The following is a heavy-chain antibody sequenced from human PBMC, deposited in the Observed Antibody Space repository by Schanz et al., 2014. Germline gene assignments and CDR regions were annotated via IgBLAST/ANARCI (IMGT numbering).Heavy chain of an antibody. V-gene: IGHV1-18*01. D-gene: IGHD3-10*01. CDR3: ARAKRFGDMDV. J-gene: IGHJ6*02. CDR1: GYTFTSHG. Sequence: QVQLVQSGAEVKKPGASVKVSCKASGYTFTSHGISWVRQAPGQGLEWMGWITAYNGDTNYALKLQGRVTLTTDTSTSTAYMELSSLRSEDTAVYYCARAKRFGDMDVWGQGTTVTVSS. CDR2: ITAYNGDT.